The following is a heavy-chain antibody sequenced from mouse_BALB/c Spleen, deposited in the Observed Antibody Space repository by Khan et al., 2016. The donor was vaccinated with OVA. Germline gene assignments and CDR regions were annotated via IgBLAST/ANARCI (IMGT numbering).Heavy chain of an antibody. CDR2: ISYSGST. Sequence: EVQLQESGPGLVKPSQSLSLTCTVTGYSITSGYGWNWIRKFPGNKLEWMGYISYSGSTNYNPSLKSRISITRDTSKNQFFLQLNSVTTVDRATYYCARTARIKYWGQGTTLTVSS. CDR3: ARTARIKY. D-gene: IGHD1-2*01. J-gene: IGHJ2*01. CDR1: GYSITSGYG. V-gene: IGHV3-2*02.